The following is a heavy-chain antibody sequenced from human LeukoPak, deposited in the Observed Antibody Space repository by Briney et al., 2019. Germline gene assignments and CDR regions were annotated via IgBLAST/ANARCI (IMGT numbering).Heavy chain of an antibody. CDR3: ARGLGLRWQYFDY. D-gene: IGHD4-23*01. CDR2: INHSGST. V-gene: IGHV4-34*01. CDR1: GGSFSGYY. Sequence: SETLSLTCAVYGGSFSGYYWSWIRQPPGKGLEWIGEINHSGSTNYNPSLKSRVTISVDTSNNQFSLKLSPVTAADTAVYYCARGLGLRWQYFDYWGQGTLVTVSS. J-gene: IGHJ4*02.